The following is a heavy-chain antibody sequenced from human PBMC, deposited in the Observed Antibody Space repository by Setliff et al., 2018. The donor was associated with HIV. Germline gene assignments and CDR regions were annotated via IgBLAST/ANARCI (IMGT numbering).Heavy chain of an antibody. J-gene: IGHJ4*02. V-gene: IGHV1-69*05. Sequence: GASVKVSCKASGGTFSSYAISWVRQAPGQGLEWMGGIISIFGTANYARKFQGRVTITTDESTSTAYMELSSLRSEDTAVYYCARGGYGSENLLFDFWGQGTLVTVSS. CDR1: GGTFSSYA. D-gene: IGHD3-10*01. CDR3: ARGGYGSENLLFDF. CDR2: IISIFGTA.